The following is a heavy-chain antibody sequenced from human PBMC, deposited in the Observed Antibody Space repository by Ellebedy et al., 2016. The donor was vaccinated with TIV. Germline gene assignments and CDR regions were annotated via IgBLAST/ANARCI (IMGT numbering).Heavy chain of an antibody. Sequence: PGGSLRLSCAASGFTFSSYWMHWVRQAPGKGLVWVSRINSDGSSTSYADSVKGRFTISRDNSKNTLYLQMNSLRVEDTAVYYCARPDYNSGADYWGQGTLVTVSS. CDR3: ARPDYNSGADY. V-gene: IGHV3-74*01. CDR1: GFTFSSYW. J-gene: IGHJ4*02. D-gene: IGHD1-26*01. CDR2: INSDGSST.